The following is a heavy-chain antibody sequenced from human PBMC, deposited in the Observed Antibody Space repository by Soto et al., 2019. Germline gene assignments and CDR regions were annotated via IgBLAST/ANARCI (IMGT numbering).Heavy chain of an antibody. D-gene: IGHD2-2*01. J-gene: IGHJ6*02. Sequence: QVQLVQSGAEVKKPGSSVKVSCKASGGTFSSYAISWVRQAPGQGLEWMGGIIPIFGTANYAQKFQGRVTITADESTSTAYMELSSLRSEDTAVYYRARGNRNKIPLGYYYGMDVWGQGTTVTVSS. CDR2: IIPIFGTA. V-gene: IGHV1-69*01. CDR3: ARGNRNKIPLGYYYGMDV. CDR1: GGTFSSYA.